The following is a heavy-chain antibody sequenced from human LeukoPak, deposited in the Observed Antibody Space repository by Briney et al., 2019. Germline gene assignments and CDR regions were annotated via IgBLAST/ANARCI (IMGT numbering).Heavy chain of an antibody. CDR2: IWFDGSKK. J-gene: IGHJ3*02. D-gene: IGHD5-18*01. CDR1: GFTFSTYG. CDR3: AREHYTVDTAMVTGAFDI. V-gene: IGHV3-33*01. Sequence: GGSLRLSCAASGFTFSTYGVHWVRQAPGKGLEWVAVIWFDGSKKYYADSVKGRFTISRDNSKNTLLLQMNSLRAEDTAVYYCAREHYTVDTAMVTGAFDIWGQGTMVTVSS.